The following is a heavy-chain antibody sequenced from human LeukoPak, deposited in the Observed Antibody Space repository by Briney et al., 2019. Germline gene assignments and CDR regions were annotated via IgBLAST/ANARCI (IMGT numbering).Heavy chain of an antibody. V-gene: IGHV3-21*01. CDR1: GFTFSSYS. CDR3: VYGGGYFQH. CDR2: ISSSSNNI. Sequence: PGGSLRLSCAASGFTFSSYSMDWVRQAPGEGLEWVSSISSSSNNIYYADSVKGRFTISRDNGKNSLYLLMNSLRAEDTAVYYCVYGGGYFQHWGQGTLVTVSS. J-gene: IGHJ1*01. D-gene: IGHD4-23*01.